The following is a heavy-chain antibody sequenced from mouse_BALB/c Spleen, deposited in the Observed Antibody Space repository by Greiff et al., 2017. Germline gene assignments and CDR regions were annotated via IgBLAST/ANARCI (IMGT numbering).Heavy chain of an antibody. CDR1: GFNIKDYY. J-gene: IGHJ3*01. CDR2: IDPENGNT. Sequence: EVKLQESGAELVRPGALVKLSCKASGFNIKDYYMHWVKQRPEQGLEWIGWIDPENGNTIYDPKFQGKASITADTSSNTAYLQLSSLTSEDTAVYYCARGYYGSSCFAYWGQGTLVTVSA. CDR3: ARGYYGSSCFAY. D-gene: IGHD1-1*01. V-gene: IGHV14-1*02.